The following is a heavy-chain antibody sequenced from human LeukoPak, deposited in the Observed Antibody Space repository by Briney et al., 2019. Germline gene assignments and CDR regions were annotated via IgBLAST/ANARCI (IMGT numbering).Heavy chain of an antibody. CDR2: FDPEDGET. Sequence: ASVKASCKVSGYTLTELSMHWVRQAPGKGLEWMGGFDPEDGETIYAQKFQGRVTMTEDTSTDTAYMELSSLRSEDTAVYYCATGYYYDSSGYLGIFDYWGQGTLVTVSS. D-gene: IGHD3-22*01. J-gene: IGHJ4*02. CDR3: ATGYYYDSSGYLGIFDY. V-gene: IGHV1-24*01. CDR1: GYTLTELS.